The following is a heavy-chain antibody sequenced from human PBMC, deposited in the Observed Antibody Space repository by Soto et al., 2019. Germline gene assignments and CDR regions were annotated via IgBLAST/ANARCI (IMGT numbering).Heavy chain of an antibody. Sequence: ASVKVSCKASGGTFSSYAISWVRQAPGQGLEWMGGIIPIFGTANYAQKFQGRVTITADEYTSTAYMELSSLRSEDTAVYYCARVGPGGFGDHSSGWFFDYWGQGTLVTVSS. CDR2: IIPIFGTA. CDR3: ARVGPGGFGDHSSGWFFDY. CDR1: GGTFSSYA. J-gene: IGHJ4*02. D-gene: IGHD6-19*01. V-gene: IGHV1-69*13.